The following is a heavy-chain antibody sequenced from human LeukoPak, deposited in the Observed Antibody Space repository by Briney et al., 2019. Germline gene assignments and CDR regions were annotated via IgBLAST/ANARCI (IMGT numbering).Heavy chain of an antibody. J-gene: IGHJ3*02. CDR3: ARDRRIVGATDAFDI. CDR1: GFTVSSNY. Sequence: GGSLRLSCAASGFTVSSNYMSWVRQAPGKGLEWVSVIYSGGSTYYADSVKGRFTISRDNSKNTLYLQMNSLRAEDTAVYYCARDRRIVGATDAFDIWGQGTMATVS. CDR2: IYSGGST. D-gene: IGHD1-26*01. V-gene: IGHV3-53*01.